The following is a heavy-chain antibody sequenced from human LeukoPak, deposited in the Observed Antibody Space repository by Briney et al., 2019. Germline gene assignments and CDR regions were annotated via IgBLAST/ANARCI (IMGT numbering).Heavy chain of an antibody. D-gene: IGHD3-9*01. CDR3: AKDAIVQLTGLDYFDY. V-gene: IGHV3-23*01. J-gene: IGHJ4*02. Sequence: PGGSLRLSCAASGFTFSSYAMSWVRQAPGKGLEWVSAISGSGRTTYYADSVKGRFTISRDNSKNTLYLQLISLRAEDTAVYYCAKDAIVQLTGLDYFDYWGQGNLVTVSS. CDR2: ISGSGRTT. CDR1: GFTFSSYA.